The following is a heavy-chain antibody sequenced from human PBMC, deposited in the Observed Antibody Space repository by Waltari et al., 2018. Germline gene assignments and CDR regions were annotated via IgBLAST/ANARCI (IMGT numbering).Heavy chain of an antibody. V-gene: IGHV4-59*01. J-gene: IGHJ3*02. Sequence: QVQLQESGPGLVKPSETLSLTCTVSGGSISSYYWSWIRQPPGKGLEWIGYIYYSGSTNYNPSLKSRVTISVDTSKNQFSLKLSSVTAADTAVYYCARAYSSGWNVTSFDIWGQGTMVTVSS. CDR2: IYYSGST. D-gene: IGHD6-19*01. CDR1: GGSISSYY. CDR3: ARAYSSGWNVTSFDI.